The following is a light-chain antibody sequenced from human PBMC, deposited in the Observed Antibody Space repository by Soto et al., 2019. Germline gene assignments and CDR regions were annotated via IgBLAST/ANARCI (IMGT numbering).Light chain of an antibody. J-gene: IGKJ2*01. V-gene: IGKV3-11*01. CDR1: QSVSSY. Sequence: EIVLTQSPATLSLSPGERATLSCRASQSVSSYLAWYQQKPGKAPRLLIYDVSNRATGIPARFSGSGSGTDFTLTISSLEPEDVAFYYCQQRSNWPPLTFGQGTKLEIK. CDR2: DVS. CDR3: QQRSNWPPLT.